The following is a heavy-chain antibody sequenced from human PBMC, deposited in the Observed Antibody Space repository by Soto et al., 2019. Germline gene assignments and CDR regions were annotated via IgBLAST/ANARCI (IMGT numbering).Heavy chain of an antibody. V-gene: IGHV1-69*12. CDR2: IMPIFRAP. J-gene: IGHJ6*02. Sequence: QVQLVQSGAEVKKPGSSVKVSCKASGGAFSDYAFSWVRQAPGQGLEWLGGIMPIFRAPDYAQKFQGRVTITADELTRTAYMKMNSLRSEDTAVYYCASWLKGPDIGNYYYGMDVWGQGTTVTVS. CDR3: ASWLKGPDIGNYYYGMDV. CDR1: GGAFSDYA. D-gene: IGHD2-15*01.